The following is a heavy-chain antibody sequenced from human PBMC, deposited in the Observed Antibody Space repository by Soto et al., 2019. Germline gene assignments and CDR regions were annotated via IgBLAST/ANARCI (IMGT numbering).Heavy chain of an antibody. CDR2: IYWDDDK. D-gene: IGHD2-15*01. CDR3: AHRPSYCSGYSCYSGFDY. V-gene: IGHV2-5*02. Sequence: QITLKESGPTLVKPTQTLTLTGTFSGFSLSTSGVGVGWIRQPPGKALKWLALIYWDDDKRYSPSLKSRLTITQDTSKNQVVLTMTHMDPVDTATYYCAHRPSYCSGYSCYSGFDYWGQGTLVTVSS. CDR1: GFSLSTSGVG. J-gene: IGHJ4*02.